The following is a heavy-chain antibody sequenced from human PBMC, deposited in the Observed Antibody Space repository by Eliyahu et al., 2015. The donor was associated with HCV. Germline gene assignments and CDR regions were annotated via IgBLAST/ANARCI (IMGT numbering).Heavy chain of an antibody. V-gene: IGHV4-61*02. CDR2: IYTSGST. CDR3: ARAFPGPGLDY. D-gene: IGHD3-10*01. Sequence: QVQLQESGPGLVKPSQTLSLTCTVXGGSISSGSYYWSWXRQPAGKGLEWIGRIYTSGSTNYNPSLKSRVTISVDTSKNQFSLKLSSVTAADTAVYYCARAFPGPGLDYWGQGTLVTVSX. J-gene: IGHJ4*02. CDR1: GGSISSGSYY.